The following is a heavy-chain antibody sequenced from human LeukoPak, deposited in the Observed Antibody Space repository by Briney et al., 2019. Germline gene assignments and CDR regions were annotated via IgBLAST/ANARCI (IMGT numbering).Heavy chain of an antibody. D-gene: IGHD3-22*01. Sequence: SQTLSLTCAVSGGSISSGSYYWSWIRQPAGRGLEWIGRIYTSGSTNYNPSLKSRVTISLDTSKNHFSLKLSSVTAADTAVYYCARDLLYYYDSSGYYYVNAFDIWGQGTMVTVSS. CDR2: IYTSGST. V-gene: IGHV4-61*02. CDR3: ARDLLYYYDSSGYYYVNAFDI. J-gene: IGHJ3*02. CDR1: GGSISSGSYY.